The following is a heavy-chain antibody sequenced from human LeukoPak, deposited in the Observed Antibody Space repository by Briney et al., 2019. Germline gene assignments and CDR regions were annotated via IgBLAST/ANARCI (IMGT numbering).Heavy chain of an antibody. Sequence: ASVKVSCKVSGYTLTELSMHWVRQAPGQGLEWMGIINPSGGSTSYAQKFQGRVTMTRDTSTSTVYMELSSLRSEDTAVYYCARTGIAAAGYFDYWGQGTLVTVSS. CDR1: GYTLTELS. CDR2: INPSGGST. J-gene: IGHJ4*02. V-gene: IGHV1-46*01. D-gene: IGHD6-13*01. CDR3: ARTGIAAAGYFDY.